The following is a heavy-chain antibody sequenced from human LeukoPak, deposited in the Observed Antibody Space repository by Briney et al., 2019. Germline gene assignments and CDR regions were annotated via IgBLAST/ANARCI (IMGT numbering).Heavy chain of an antibody. J-gene: IGHJ4*02. CDR1: GFTFSSYS. Sequence: GGSLRLSCAASGFTFSSYSMNWVRQAPGKGLEWVSSISSSSSYIYYADSVKGRFTISRDNAKNSLYLQMNSLRAEDTAVYYCAKDPLVRGVIIGGFDYWGQGTLVTVSS. CDR2: ISSSSSYI. D-gene: IGHD3-10*01. CDR3: AKDPLVRGVIIGGFDY. V-gene: IGHV3-21*01.